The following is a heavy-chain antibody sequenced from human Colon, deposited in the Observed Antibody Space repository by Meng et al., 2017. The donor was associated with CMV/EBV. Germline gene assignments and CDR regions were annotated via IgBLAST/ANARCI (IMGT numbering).Heavy chain of an antibody. CDR2: IYYSGST. D-gene: IGHD6-13*01. V-gene: IGHV4-39*07. CDR3: ARAAAAGEYYFDY. Sequence: RELPGSGPGLVKPSETLSLPCTGSGGSISSSSYYWGWIRQPPGKGLEWIGSIYYSGSTYYNPSLKSRVTISVDTSKNQFSLKLSSVTAADTAVYYCARAAAAGEYYFDYWGQGTLVTVSS. J-gene: IGHJ4*02. CDR1: GGSISSSSYY.